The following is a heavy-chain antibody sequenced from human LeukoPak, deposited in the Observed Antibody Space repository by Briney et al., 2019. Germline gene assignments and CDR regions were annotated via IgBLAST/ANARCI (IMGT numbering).Heavy chain of an antibody. J-gene: IGHJ4*02. D-gene: IGHD6-13*01. Sequence: PGGSLRLSCAASGFTFSSYSMNWVRQAPGKGLEWVSYISSSGSTIYYADSVKGRFTISRDNAKNSLYLQMNSLRAEDTAVYYCAREWIAAAALDYWGQGTLVTVSS. CDR3: AREWIAAAALDY. CDR1: GFTFSSYS. CDR2: ISSSGSTI. V-gene: IGHV3-48*04.